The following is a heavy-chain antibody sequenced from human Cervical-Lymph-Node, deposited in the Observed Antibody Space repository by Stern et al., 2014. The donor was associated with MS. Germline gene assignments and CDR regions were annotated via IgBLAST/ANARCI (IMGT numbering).Heavy chain of an antibody. D-gene: IGHD2-21*02. J-gene: IGHJ6*02. CDR2: FDPEHGET. V-gene: IGHV1-24*01. CDR3: ATHRGRVTYYYGMDV. CDR1: GYTLSEIS. Sequence: VQLVESGAEVKKPGASVKVSCKGSGYTLSEISMHWVRQAPGKGLEWMGGFDPEHGETRYAQKVQGRVTMAEDRSTDTAYMELSSLRSEDTAVYYCATHRGRVTYYYGMDVWGQGTTVTVSS.